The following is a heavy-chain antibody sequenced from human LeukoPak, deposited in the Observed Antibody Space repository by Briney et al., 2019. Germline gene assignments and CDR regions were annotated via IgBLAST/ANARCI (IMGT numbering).Heavy chain of an antibody. CDR2: ISAYNGNT. Sequence: ASVKVSCKASGGTFSSYAISWVRQAPGQGLEWMGWISAYNGNTNYAQKLQGRVTMTTDTSTSTAYMELRSLRSDDTAVYYCASQQYYYDSGGYIYWGQGTLVTVSS. CDR1: GGTFSSYA. D-gene: IGHD3-22*01. V-gene: IGHV1-18*01. J-gene: IGHJ4*02. CDR3: ASQQYYYDSGGYIY.